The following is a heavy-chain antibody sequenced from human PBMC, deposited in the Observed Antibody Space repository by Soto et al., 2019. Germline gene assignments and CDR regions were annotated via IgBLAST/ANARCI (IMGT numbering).Heavy chain of an antibody. J-gene: IGHJ3*02. D-gene: IGHD3-16*01. Sequence: GGSLRLSCAASGFTFSSYAMSWVRQAPGKGLEWVSAISGSGGSTYYADSVKGRFTISRDNSKNTLYLQMNSLRAEDTAVYYCAKPTSRTTTKFGAAFGVGVFRKGGAFDIWGQGTMVTVSS. V-gene: IGHV3-23*01. CDR2: ISGSGGST. CDR1: GFTFSSYA. CDR3: AKPTSRTTTKFGAAFGVGVFRKGGAFDI.